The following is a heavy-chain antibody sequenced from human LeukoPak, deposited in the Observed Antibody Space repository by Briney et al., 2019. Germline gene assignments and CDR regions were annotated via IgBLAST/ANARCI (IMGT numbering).Heavy chain of an antibody. V-gene: IGHV1-18*01. CDR1: GYTFTSYG. D-gene: IGHD3-10*01. J-gene: IGHJ4*02. Sequence: GASVKVSCKASGYTFTSYGISWVRQAPGQGLEWMGWISAYNGNTNYAQKLQGRVTMTRNTSISTAYMELSSLRSEDTAVYYCARGLRFGELSFDYWGQGTLVTVSS. CDR3: ARGLRFGELSFDY. CDR2: ISAYNGNT.